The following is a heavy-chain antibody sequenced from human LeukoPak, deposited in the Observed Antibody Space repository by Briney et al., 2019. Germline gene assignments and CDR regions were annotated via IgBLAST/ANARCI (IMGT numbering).Heavy chain of an antibody. CDR2: INPNSGGT. J-gene: IGHJ3*02. V-gene: IGHV1-2*06. CDR3: AREYSYGHGAFDI. D-gene: IGHD5-18*01. CDR1: GYTFTGYY. Sequence: GASVKVSCKASGYTFTGYYMHWVRQAPGQGLEWMGRINPNSGGTNYAQKFQGGVTMTRDTSISTAYMELSRLRSDDTAVYYCAREYSYGHGAFDIWGQGTMVTVSS.